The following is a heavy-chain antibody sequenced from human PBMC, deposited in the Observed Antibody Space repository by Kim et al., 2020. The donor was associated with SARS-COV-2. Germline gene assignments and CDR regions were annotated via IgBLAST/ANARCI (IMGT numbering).Heavy chain of an antibody. V-gene: IGHV4-39*07. Sequence: YNTSHKSRVTISVDTSKNQFSLKLSSVTAADTAVYYCARATGGYAYLFDYWGQGTLVTVSS. CDR3: ARATGGYAYLFDY. D-gene: IGHD5-12*01. J-gene: IGHJ4*02.